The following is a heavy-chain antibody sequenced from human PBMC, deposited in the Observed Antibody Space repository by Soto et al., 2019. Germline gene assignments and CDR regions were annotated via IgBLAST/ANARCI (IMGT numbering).Heavy chain of an antibody. V-gene: IGHV1-3*01. Sequence: ASVKVSGKASGYTFTSYAMHWVRQAPGQRLEWMGWINAGNGNTKYSQKFQGRVTITRDTSASTAYMELSSLRSEDTAVYYCARVKAYNWFDPWGQGTLVTVSS. J-gene: IGHJ5*02. CDR2: INAGNGNT. CDR3: ARVKAYNWFDP. CDR1: GYTFTSYA.